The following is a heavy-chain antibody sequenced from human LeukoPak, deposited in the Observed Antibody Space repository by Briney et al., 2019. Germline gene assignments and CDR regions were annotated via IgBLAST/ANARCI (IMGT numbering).Heavy chain of an antibody. D-gene: IGHD3-22*01. CDR3: ASARQVYYDSSGYSVGY. CDR2: ISYDGSNK. J-gene: IGHJ4*02. CDR1: GFTFSSYA. Sequence: GGSLRLSCAASGFTFSSYAMHWVRQAPGEGLEWVAVISYDGSNKYYADSVKGRFTISRDNSKNTLYLQMNSLRAEDTAVYYCASARQVYYDSSGYSVGYWGQGTLVTVSS. V-gene: IGHV3-30-3*01.